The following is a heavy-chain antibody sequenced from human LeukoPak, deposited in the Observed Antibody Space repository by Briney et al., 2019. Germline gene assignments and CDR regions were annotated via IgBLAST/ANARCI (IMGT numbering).Heavy chain of an antibody. J-gene: IGHJ4*02. Sequence: PGGSLRLSCAASGFTFSSYSMNWVRQAPGKGLEWVSYISSSSTIYYADSVKGRFTISRDNAKNSLYLQMNSLRAEDTAVYYCARERDFFIDYRGQGTLVTVSS. CDR3: ARERDFFIDY. CDR2: ISSSSTI. V-gene: IGHV3-48*01. D-gene: IGHD3-3*01. CDR1: GFTFSSYS.